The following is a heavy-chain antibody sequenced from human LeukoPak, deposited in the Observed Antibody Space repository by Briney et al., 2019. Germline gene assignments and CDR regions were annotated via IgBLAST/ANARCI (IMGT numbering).Heavy chain of an antibody. V-gene: IGHV1-69*13. CDR3: ARVSYYDSSGYYSIFDY. CDR1: GGTFSSYA. CDR2: IIPIFGTA. J-gene: IGHJ4*02. Sequence: AASVKVSCKASGGTFSSYAISWVRQAPGQGLEWMGGIIPIFGTANYAQKFQGRVTITADESTSTAYMELSSLRSEDTAVYYCARVSYYDSSGYYSIFDYWGQGTLVTVSS. D-gene: IGHD3-22*01.